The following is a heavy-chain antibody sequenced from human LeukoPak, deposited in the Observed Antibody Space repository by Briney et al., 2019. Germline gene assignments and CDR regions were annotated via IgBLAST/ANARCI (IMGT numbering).Heavy chain of an antibody. D-gene: IGHD3-10*01. CDR2: MWFDGSKI. V-gene: IGHV3-33*01. CDR3: AREDGSGSYPGYYYGMDV. Sequence: GGSLRLSCAASGFAFSNYAMHWVRQAPGKGLEWVALMWFDGSKIYYADSVKGRFTISRDNSKNTLYLQMNSLRAEDTAVYYCAREDGSGSYPGYYYGMDVWGQGTTVTVSS. CDR1: GFAFSNYA. J-gene: IGHJ6*02.